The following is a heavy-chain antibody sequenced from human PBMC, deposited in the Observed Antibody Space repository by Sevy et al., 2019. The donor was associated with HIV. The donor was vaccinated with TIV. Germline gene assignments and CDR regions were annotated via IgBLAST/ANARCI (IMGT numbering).Heavy chain of an antibody. CDR1: GFTFSSYS. Sequence: GSLRLSCAASGFTFSSYSMNWVRQAPGKGLEWVSSISSSSSYIYYADSVKGRFTISRDNAKNSLYLQMNSLRAEDTAVYYCARDHSSIAAAGTGYWGQGTLVTVSS. J-gene: IGHJ4*02. D-gene: IGHD6-13*01. CDR2: ISSSSSYI. V-gene: IGHV3-21*01. CDR3: ARDHSSIAAAGTGY.